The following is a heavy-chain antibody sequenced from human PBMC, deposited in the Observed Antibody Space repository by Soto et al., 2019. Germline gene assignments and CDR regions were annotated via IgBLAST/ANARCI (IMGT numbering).Heavy chain of an antibody. CDR3: ARDAPRAPRLDY. Sequence: PSETLSLTCTVSGGSISSGGYYWSWIRQHPGKGLEWIGYIYYSGSTYYNPSLKSRATISVDTSKNQFSLKLSSVTAADTAVYYCARDAPRAPRLDYWGQGTLVTVSS. CDR2: IYYSGST. CDR1: GGSISSGGYY. J-gene: IGHJ4*02. V-gene: IGHV4-31*03. D-gene: IGHD3-10*01.